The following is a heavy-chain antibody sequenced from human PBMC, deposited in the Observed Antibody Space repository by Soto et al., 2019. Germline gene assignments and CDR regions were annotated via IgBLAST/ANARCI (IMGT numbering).Heavy chain of an antibody. V-gene: IGHV3-53*01. D-gene: IGHD6-19*01. CDR2: LYSGGNT. CDR3: ARDQGGWFDY. J-gene: IGHJ4*02. Sequence: EVQLVESGGGLIKPGGSLRLSCSTSGFTVGGDYMSWVRQAPGKGLEWVSVLYSGGNTYYADSVKGRFTISRDNSKNTLYLQMNSLIAEDTAVYYCARDQGGWFDYWGQGTLVTVSS. CDR1: GFTVGGDY.